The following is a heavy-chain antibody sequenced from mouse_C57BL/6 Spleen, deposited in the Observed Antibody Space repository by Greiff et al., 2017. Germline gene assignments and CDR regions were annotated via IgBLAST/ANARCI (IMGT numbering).Heavy chain of an antibody. CDR3: GGARYSNYRYWYF. V-gene: IGHV1-55*01. Sequence: QVQLQQPGAELVKPGASVKLSCKASGYTFTSYWIPWVKQRPGQGLEWIGDIHPGSGSTNYNEKFKSKATLTVDTSSSTAYMQLSSLTSEDSAVYCYGGARYSNYRYWYFGGRGTTVTVTA. D-gene: IGHD1-3*01. J-gene: IGHJ1*03. CDR2: IHPGSGST. CDR1: GYTFTSYW.